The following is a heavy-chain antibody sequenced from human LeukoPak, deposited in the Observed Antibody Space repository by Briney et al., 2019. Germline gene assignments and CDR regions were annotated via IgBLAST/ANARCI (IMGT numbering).Heavy chain of an antibody. CDR1: GFTFSTYA. V-gene: IGHV3-64*02. D-gene: IGHD2-15*01. CDR3: ARGYCSGSSCYWYFDL. J-gene: IGHJ2*01. CDR2: LSNSGGST. Sequence: GGSLRLSCAASGFTFSTYALHWVRLAPGKGLEYVSSLSNSGGSTYYADSVKGRFTISRDNSKNTLYLQMGSLRAEDMAVYYCARGYCSGSSCYWYFDLWGRGTLVTVS.